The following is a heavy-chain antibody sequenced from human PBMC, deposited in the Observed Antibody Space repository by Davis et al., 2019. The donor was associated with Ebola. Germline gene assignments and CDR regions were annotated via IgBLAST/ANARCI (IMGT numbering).Heavy chain of an antibody. CDR1: GYTFTGYF. V-gene: IGHV1-2*06. CDR3: ARRLGVSKDTRHDH. CDR2: INPNSGDT. J-gene: IGHJ4*02. Sequence: AASVKVSCKASGYTFTGYFMHWVRQAPGQGLEWMGQINPNSGDTSYAQRFQGRVTMTRDTSTSTAYMELSRLRSDDTAMYYCARRLGVSKDTRHDHWGQGTLVTVSS. D-gene: IGHD2-15*01.